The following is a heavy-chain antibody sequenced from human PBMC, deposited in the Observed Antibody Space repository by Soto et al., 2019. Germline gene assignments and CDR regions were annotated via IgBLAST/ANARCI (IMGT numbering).Heavy chain of an antibody. Sequence: SETLSLTCSVSGGSIRSYYWSWIRQSPEKGLEWIGYFYHSGNSNYNPSLKSRVTISVDTSKNQLSLSLRSVTAADKAVYFCARISFVDPFCYVYGCLVVWSQGSTLTVSS. J-gene: IGHJ6*01. V-gene: IGHV4-59*01. CDR2: FYHSGNS. CDR1: GGSIRSYY. D-gene: IGHD3-16*01. CDR3: ARISFVDPFCYVYGCLVV.